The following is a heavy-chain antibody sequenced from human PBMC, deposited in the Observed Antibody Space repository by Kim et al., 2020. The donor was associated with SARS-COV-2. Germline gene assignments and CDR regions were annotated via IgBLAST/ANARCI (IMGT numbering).Heavy chain of an antibody. J-gene: IGHJ4*02. Sequence: SETLSLTCTVSGGSISSYYWSWIRQPPGKGLEWIGYIYYSGSTNYNPSLKSRVTISVDTSKNQFSLKLSSVTAADTAVYYCARDDGNSNFDYWGQGTLVT. CDR2: IYYSGST. CDR1: GGSISSYY. CDR3: ARDDGNSNFDY. V-gene: IGHV4-59*13.